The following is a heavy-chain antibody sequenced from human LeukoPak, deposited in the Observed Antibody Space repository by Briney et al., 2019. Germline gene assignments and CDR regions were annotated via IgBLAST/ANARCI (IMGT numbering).Heavy chain of an antibody. J-gene: IGHJ4*02. Sequence: PGGSLRLSCAASGFTFDDYAMHRVRQAPGKGLEWVSGISWNSGSIGYADSVKGRFTISRDNAKNSLYLQMNSLRAEDMALYYCAEDTRWEPTSYFDYWGQGTLVTVSS. CDR1: GFTFDDYA. V-gene: IGHV3-9*03. D-gene: IGHD1-26*01. CDR3: AEDTRWEPTSYFDY. CDR2: ISWNSGSI.